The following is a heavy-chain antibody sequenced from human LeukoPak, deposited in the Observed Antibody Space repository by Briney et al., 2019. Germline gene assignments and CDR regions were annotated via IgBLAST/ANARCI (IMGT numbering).Heavy chain of an antibody. D-gene: IGHD3-22*01. CDR1: GGSISSGASD. J-gene: IGHJ2*01. CDR2: INHSGST. CDR3: ARAARQGFTMIVVPFFYFDL. Sequence: SETLSLTCTVSGGSISSGASDWVWIRQHPKRDLEWVGYINHSGSTYYNPSLGSRVTVSVDTSKNQFSLKLSSVTAADSAVYYCARAARQGFTMIVVPFFYFDLWGRGTLVTVSS. V-gene: IGHV4-31*03.